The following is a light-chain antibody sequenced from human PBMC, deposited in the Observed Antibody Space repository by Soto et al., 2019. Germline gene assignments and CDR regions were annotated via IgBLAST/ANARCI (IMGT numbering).Light chain of an antibody. CDR2: AAS. Sequence: DVQMTQSPSSLSASVGDRVTITCRASQGIRNFVAWYQQKPGQVPKLLIYAASTLQSGVPSRFSGSGSGTDFTLTISSLQPEDVATYYCQKYNSAPHTFGQGTKLEMK. J-gene: IGKJ2*01. V-gene: IGKV1-27*01. CDR1: QGIRNF. CDR3: QKYNSAPHT.